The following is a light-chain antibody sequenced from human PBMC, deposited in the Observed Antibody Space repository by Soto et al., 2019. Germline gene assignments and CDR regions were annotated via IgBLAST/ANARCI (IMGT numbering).Light chain of an antibody. CDR2: SKN. J-gene: IGLJ2*01. V-gene: IGLV1-44*01. CDR3: AAWDDSLNGPV. CDR1: SSNIGSNT. Sequence: QSVLTQPPSASGTPGQRVTISCSGSSSNIGSNTVNWYRQLPGTAPKLLMYSKNQRPSGVPDRFSGFKSGTSASLAISGLQSEDEADYYCAAWDDSLNGPVFGGGTKVTVL.